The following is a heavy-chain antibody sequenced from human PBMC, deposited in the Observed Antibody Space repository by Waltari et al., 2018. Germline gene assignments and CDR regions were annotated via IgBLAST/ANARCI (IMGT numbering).Heavy chain of an antibody. J-gene: IGHJ6*02. D-gene: IGHD3-10*01. V-gene: IGHV3-74*01. CDR3: ARDLTIYGSGSYGMDV. CDR1: GFTFSSYW. CDR2: CNSDGSST. Sequence: EVQLVESGGGLVQPGGSLRLSCAASGFTFSSYWMHWVRQAPGKGLVVVESCNSDGSSTSHADSVKGRFTIPRDNAKNTLFLEMNSLGAEDTAVYYCARDLTIYGSGSYGMDVWGQGATVTVSS.